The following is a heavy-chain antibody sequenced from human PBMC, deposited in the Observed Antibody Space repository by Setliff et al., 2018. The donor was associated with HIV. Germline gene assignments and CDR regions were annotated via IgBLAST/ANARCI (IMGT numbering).Heavy chain of an antibody. J-gene: IGHJ4*02. CDR3: ARLGYVSGGFYKTPGPYYFDY. Sequence: PSETLSLTCTVSGGSMISSSYYWGWIRQTPDKGLEWIGIIYYSGATYYNPSLTSRVTISVDTSRNQFSLKLRSVTAADTAAYYCARLGYVSGGFYKTPGPYYFDYWGQGALVTVSS. CDR1: GGSMISSSYY. CDR2: IYYSGAT. D-gene: IGHD3-10*01. V-gene: IGHV4-39*01.